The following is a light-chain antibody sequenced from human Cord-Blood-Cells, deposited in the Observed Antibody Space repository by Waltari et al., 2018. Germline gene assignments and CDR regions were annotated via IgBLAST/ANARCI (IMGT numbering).Light chain of an antibody. CDR1: SSNIGSNT. Sequence: SVLTQPPSASGPPGQGVTISCSGSSSNIGSNTVNWYQQLPGTAPQLLIYSNNQRPSGVPDRFSGSKSGTSASLAISGLQSEDEADYYCAAWDDSLNGWVFGGGTKLTVL. CDR2: SNN. J-gene: IGLJ3*02. CDR3: AAWDDSLNGWV. V-gene: IGLV1-44*01.